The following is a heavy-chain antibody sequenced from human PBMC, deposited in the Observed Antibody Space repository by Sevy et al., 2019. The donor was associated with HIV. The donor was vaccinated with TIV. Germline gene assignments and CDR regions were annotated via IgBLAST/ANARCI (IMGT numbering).Heavy chain of an antibody. J-gene: IGHJ5*02. CDR3: ARDPTGAAAAMSWFDP. V-gene: IGHV1-2*02. Sequence: ASVKVSCKASGYTFTGYYIHWVRQAPGQGLEWMGWINPNSGGTNSAQKFQGRVTMTRDTSISTAYMELSRLRSDDTAVYYCARDPTGAAAAMSWFDPWRQGTLVTVSS. D-gene: IGHD2-2*01. CDR2: INPNSGGT. CDR1: GYTFTGYY.